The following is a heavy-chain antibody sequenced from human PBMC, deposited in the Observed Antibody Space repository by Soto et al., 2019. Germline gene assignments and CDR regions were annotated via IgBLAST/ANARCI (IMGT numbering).Heavy chain of an antibody. CDR3: ARGVEYYDILTGYYTSHWFDP. CDR2: ISAYNGNT. J-gene: IGHJ5*02. D-gene: IGHD3-9*01. Sequence: QVPLVQSGAEVKKPGASVKVSCKASGYTFTSYGISWVRQAPGQGLEWMGWISAYNGNTNYAQKLQGRVTMTTDTSTSTAYMELRSLRSDDTAVYYCARGVEYYDILTGYYTSHWFDPWGQGTLVTVSS. CDR1: GYTFTSYG. V-gene: IGHV1-18*01.